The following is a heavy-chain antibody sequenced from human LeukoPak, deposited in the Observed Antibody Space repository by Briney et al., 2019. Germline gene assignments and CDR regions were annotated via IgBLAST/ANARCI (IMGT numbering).Heavy chain of an antibody. V-gene: IGHV3-21*01. D-gene: IGHD6-6*01. CDR1: GFTFWNYR. J-gene: IGHJ4*02. CDR2: IDGTSTNI. CDR3: ARDDPSMIAALHY. Sequence: PGGSLRLSCATSGFTFWNYRMNWVRQAPGKGLEWVSSIDGTSTNIYYADSVKGRFTISRDNAKNSVYLQMSSLRAEDTAVYYCARDDPSMIAALHYWGQGTLVSVSS.